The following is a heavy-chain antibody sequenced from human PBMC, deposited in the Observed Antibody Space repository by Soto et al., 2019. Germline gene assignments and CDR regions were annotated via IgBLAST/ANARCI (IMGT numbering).Heavy chain of an antibody. CDR2: TRNKANSYTT. V-gene: IGHV3-72*01. J-gene: IGHJ4*02. CDR1: GFTFSDHY. D-gene: IGHD2-15*01. Sequence: EVQLVESGGGLVQPGGSLRLSCAASGFTFSDHYMDWVRQAPGQGLEWVGRTRNKANSYTTEYAASVKGRFTISRDDSKNSMYLQMNSLKTEDTAVYYCARVVVGRQLDYWGQGTLVTVSS. CDR3: ARVVVGRQLDY.